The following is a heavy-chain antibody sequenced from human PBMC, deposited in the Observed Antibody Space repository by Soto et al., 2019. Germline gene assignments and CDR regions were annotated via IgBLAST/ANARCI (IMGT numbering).Heavy chain of an antibody. J-gene: IGHJ4*02. CDR3: AKEHGGGIGMVTSYFDY. CDR1: GFTSTNDRHYA. CDR2: ISGNGLTK. V-gene: IGHV3-23*01. D-gene: IGHD3-16*01. Sequence: GGSVRRSRVASGFTSTNDRHYALHGVRQAPGQGLELGSGISGNGLTKYYAGSVKGRFIISRDDSKNTLSLQMNSLRADDTAVYYCAKEHGGGIGMVTSYFDYWGQGALVTVSS.